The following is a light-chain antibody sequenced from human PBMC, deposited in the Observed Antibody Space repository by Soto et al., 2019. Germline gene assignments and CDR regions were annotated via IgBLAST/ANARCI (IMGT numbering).Light chain of an antibody. V-gene: IGKV3-20*01. J-gene: IGKJ1*01. CDR1: RSLSSTS. Sequence: EIVLTQSPGTLSLSPGERAALSCRASRSLSSTSLAWYQQRPGQAPRLLIYDVSSRATGIPDRFSGSGSGTDFTLTINRLEPDDFAVYYCQQYGSSPRTFGQGTKVELK. CDR3: QQYGSSPRT. CDR2: DVS.